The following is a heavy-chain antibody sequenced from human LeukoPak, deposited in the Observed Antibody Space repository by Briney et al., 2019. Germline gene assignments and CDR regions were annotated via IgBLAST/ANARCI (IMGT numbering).Heavy chain of an antibody. CDR3: ATTTPYYDFWSAREFYFDY. CDR1: GGSISISSYY. Sequence: SETLSLTCTVSGGSISISSYYWGWIRQPPGKGLEWIGSIYYSGSTYYNPSLKSRVTISVDTSKDQFSLKLSSVTAADTAVYYCATTTPYYDFWSAREFYFDYWGQGTLVTVSS. D-gene: IGHD3-3*01. V-gene: IGHV4-39*01. CDR2: IYYSGST. J-gene: IGHJ4*02.